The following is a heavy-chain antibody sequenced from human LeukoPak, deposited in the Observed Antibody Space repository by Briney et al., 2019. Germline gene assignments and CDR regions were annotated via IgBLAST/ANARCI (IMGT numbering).Heavy chain of an antibody. V-gene: IGHV1-18*01. CDR1: GYTFTSYG. CDR3: ARDPPVPRFLEWLLINDAFDI. J-gene: IGHJ3*02. D-gene: IGHD3-3*01. Sequence: ASVKVSCKASGYTFTSYGISWARQAPGQGLEWMGWISAYNGNTNYAQKLQGRVTMTTDTSTSTAYMELRSLRSDDTAVYYCARDPPVPRFLEWLLINDAFDIWGQGTMVTVSS. CDR2: ISAYNGNT.